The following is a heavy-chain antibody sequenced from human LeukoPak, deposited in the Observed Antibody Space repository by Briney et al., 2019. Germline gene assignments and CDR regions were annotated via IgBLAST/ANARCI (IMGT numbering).Heavy chain of an antibody. CDR2: INHSGST. D-gene: IGHD4-11*01. J-gene: IGHJ6*03. CDR1: GGSFSGYY. CDR3: AREVGDYSNFYYYYMDV. Sequence: PSETLSLTCAVYGGSFSGYYWSWIRQPPGKGLEWIGEINHSGSTNYNPSLKSRVTISVDTSKNQFSLKLSSVTAADTAVYYCAREVGDYSNFYYYYMDVWGKGTTVTVSS. V-gene: IGHV4-34*01.